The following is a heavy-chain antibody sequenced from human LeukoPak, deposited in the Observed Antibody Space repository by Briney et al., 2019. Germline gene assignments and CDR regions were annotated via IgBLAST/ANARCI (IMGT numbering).Heavy chain of an antibody. Sequence: SETLSLTCTVSGGSISSYYWSWIRQPAGKGPEWIGRIYTSGSTNYNPSLKSRVTMSVDTSKNQFSLKLSSATAADTAVYYCARDRVAAAADYWGQGTLVTVSS. V-gene: IGHV4-4*07. CDR2: IYTSGST. J-gene: IGHJ4*02. CDR1: GGSISSYY. CDR3: ARDRVAAAADY. D-gene: IGHD6-13*01.